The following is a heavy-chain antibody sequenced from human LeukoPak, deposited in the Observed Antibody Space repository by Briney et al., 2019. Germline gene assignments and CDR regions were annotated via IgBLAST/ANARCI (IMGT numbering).Heavy chain of an antibody. J-gene: IGHJ4*02. CDR3: ARDPGYSSSPYFFDY. CDR1: GFTFSNYW. V-gene: IGHV3-7*03. D-gene: IGHD6-13*01. CDR2: IEQGGSEK. Sequence: GGSLRLSCAASGFTFSNYWMTWVRQAPGRGLEWVANIEQGGSEKYNVDSVKGRFTISRDNAKNSLYLQMNSLRAEDTAVYYCARDPGYSSSPYFFDYWGQGTLVTVSS.